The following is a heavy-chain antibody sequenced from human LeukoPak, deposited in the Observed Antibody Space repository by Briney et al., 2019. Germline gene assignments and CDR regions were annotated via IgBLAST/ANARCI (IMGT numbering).Heavy chain of an antibody. Sequence: GASVKVSCKASGYTFTGYYMHWVRQAPGQGLEWMGWINPNSGGTNYAQKFRGRVTMTRDTSISTAYMELSRLRSDDTAVYYCARSLEYSSSSISGNWFDPWGQGTLVTVSS. CDR2: INPNSGGT. D-gene: IGHD6-6*01. CDR1: GYTFTGYY. J-gene: IGHJ5*02. CDR3: ARSLEYSSSSISGNWFDP. V-gene: IGHV1-2*02.